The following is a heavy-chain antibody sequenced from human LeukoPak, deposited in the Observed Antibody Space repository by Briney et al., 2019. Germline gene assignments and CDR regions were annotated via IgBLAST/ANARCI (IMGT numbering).Heavy chain of an antibody. CDR2: ISWDGGST. CDR1: GFTFDDYA. CDR3: AKDYDSSGYRAYFDY. D-gene: IGHD3-22*01. Sequence: GGSLRLSCAASGFTFDDYAMHWVRQAPGKGLEWVSLISWDGGSTYYADSVKGRFTISRDNSKNSLYLQMNSLRAEDTALYYCAKDYDSSGYRAYFDYWGQGTLVTVSS. V-gene: IGHV3-43D*03. J-gene: IGHJ4*02.